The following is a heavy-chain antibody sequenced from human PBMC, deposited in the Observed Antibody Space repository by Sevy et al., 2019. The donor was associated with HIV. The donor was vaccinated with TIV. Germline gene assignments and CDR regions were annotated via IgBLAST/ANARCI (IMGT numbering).Heavy chain of an antibody. V-gene: IGHV1-18*01. D-gene: IGHD2-15*01. CDR2: ISPFNGDT. J-gene: IGHJ4*02. CDR1: GYTFSSYT. CDR3: ARAFCTGGRCYSLAY. Sequence: ASVKASCKASGYTFSSYTITWVRQAPGQGLEWLGWISPFNGDTNYAQKLQGRVTMTTDTSTGTAYMELRSLRSGDTAVYYCARAFCTGGRCYSLAYWGQGTLVTVSS.